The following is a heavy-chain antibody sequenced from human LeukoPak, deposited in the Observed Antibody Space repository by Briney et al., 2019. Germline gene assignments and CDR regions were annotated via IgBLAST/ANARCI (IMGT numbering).Heavy chain of an antibody. Sequence: PSETLSLTCAVYGGSFSGYYWTWIRQPPGKGLEWIGEINHSEDTNYSPSLESRVTMSVDTSMNQFSLKLSSVTAADTAVYYCARRFSGIAAAGAGGYYFDYWGQGTLVTVSS. J-gene: IGHJ4*02. V-gene: IGHV4-34*01. CDR1: GGSFSGYY. D-gene: IGHD6-13*01. CDR2: INHSEDT. CDR3: ARRFSGIAAAGAGGYYFDY.